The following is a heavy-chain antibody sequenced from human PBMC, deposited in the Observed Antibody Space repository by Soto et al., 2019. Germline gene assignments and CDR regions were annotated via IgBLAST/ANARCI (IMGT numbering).Heavy chain of an antibody. CDR2: INSDGSST. J-gene: IGHJ3*02. CDR1: GFTFSSYW. Sequence: EVQLVESGGGLVQPGGSLRLSCAASGFTFSSYWMHWVRQDPGKGLVWVSRINSDGSSTSYADSVKGRFTISRDNAKNTLYLQMNSLRAEDTAVYYCARAPRVYCTNGVCYHDAFDIWGQGTMVTVSS. CDR3: ARAPRVYCTNGVCYHDAFDI. D-gene: IGHD2-8*01. V-gene: IGHV3-74*01.